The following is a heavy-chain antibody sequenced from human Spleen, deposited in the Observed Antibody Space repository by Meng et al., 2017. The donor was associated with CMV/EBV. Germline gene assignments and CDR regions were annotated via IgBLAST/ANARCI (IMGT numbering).Heavy chain of an antibody. J-gene: IGHJ5*02. Sequence: GESLKISCAASGFTFTTYAMTWVRQAPGKGLEWVSAISTTGGATYSADSVKGRFTISRDNSKNTLYLQMDSLRAEDTAVYYCVRIVGGSSRHWFDPWGQGTLVTVS. D-gene: IGHD1-26*01. CDR3: VRIVGGSSRHWFDP. CDR2: ISTTGGAT. V-gene: IGHV3-23*01. CDR1: GFTFTTYA.